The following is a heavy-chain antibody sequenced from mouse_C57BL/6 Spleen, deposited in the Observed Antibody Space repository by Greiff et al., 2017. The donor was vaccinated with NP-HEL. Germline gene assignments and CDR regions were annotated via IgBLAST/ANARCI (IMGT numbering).Heavy chain of an antibody. CDR2: ISYDGSN. CDR1: GYSITSGYY. Sequence: EVKLLESGPGLVKPSQSLSLTCSVTGYSITSGYYWNWIRQFPGNKLEWMGYISYDGSNKYNPSLKNRISITRDTSKNQFFLKLNSVTTEDTATYYCAITASYYAMDYWGQGTSVTVSS. J-gene: IGHJ4*01. D-gene: IGHD3-1*01. V-gene: IGHV3-6*01. CDR3: AITASYYAMDY.